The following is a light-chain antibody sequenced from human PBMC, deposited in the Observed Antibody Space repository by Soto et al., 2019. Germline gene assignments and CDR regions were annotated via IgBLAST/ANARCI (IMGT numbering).Light chain of an antibody. V-gene: IGKV3-15*01. Sequence: EIVMTQSPATLSVSPGERATLSCRASQSVSNNLAWYQKKPGQAPRLLIYGASTRATGILARCSGSGSGTEFPLTISSLQSEDFAFYYCQQYNNWWTFGQGTRVDIK. CDR1: QSVSNN. J-gene: IGKJ1*01. CDR2: GAS. CDR3: QQYNNWWT.